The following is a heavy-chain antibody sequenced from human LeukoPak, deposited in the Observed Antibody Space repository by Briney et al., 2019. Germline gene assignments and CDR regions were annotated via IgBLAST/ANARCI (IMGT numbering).Heavy chain of an antibody. CDR2: IKQDGSEK. J-gene: IGHJ3*02. CDR1: GFTFSSYW. CDR3: NYGGNSGAFDI. V-gene: IGHV3-7*01. Sequence: GGSLRLSCAASGFTFSSYWMSWVRQAPGKGLEWVANIKQDGSEKYYVDSVKGRFTISRDNAKNSLYLQMNSLRAEDTAVYYSNYGGNSGAFDIWGQGTMVTVSS. D-gene: IGHD4-23*01.